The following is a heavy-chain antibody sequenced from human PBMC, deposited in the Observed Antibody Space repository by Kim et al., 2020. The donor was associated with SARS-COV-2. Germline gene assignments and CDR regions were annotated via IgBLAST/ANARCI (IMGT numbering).Heavy chain of an antibody. Sequence: SETLSLTCAVYGGSFSGYYWSWIRQPPGKGLEWIGEINHSGSTNYNPSLKSRVTISVDTSKNQFSLKLSSVTAADTAVYYCARGGDPPELELREDVPLKYNWFDPWGQGTLVTVSS. CDR2: INHSGST. J-gene: IGHJ5*02. D-gene: IGHD1-7*01. CDR3: ARGGDPPELELREDVPLKYNWFDP. CDR1: GGSFSGYY. V-gene: IGHV4-34*01.